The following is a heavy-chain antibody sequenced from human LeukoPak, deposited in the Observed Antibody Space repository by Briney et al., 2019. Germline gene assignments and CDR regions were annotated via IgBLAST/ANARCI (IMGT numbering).Heavy chain of an antibody. CDR1: GFTFSSYA. CDR3: AKAAFWSHFDY. J-gene: IGHJ4*02. V-gene: IGHV3-23*01. Sequence: PGGSLRLSCAAPGFTFSSYAMSWVRQAPGKGLEWVSAISSSGGSTHYADSVKGRFTISRDNSKNTLYLQMNSLRAKDTAVYYCAKAAFWSHFDYWGQGTLVTVSS. D-gene: IGHD3-3*01. CDR2: ISSSGGST.